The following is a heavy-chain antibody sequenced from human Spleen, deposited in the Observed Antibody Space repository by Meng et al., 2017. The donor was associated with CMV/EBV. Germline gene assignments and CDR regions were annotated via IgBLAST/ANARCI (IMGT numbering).Heavy chain of an antibody. D-gene: IGHD3-9*01. V-gene: IGHV3-9*01. CDR1: GFTFSSYS. CDR3: AKSPILSQNAFDF. CDR2: ISWNSGSI. J-gene: IGHJ3*01. Sequence: SLKISCAASGFTFSSYSMNWVRQAPGKGLEWVSGISWNSGSIGYVDSVKGRFTISRDNAKNSLYLQMNSLRVEDTALYFCAKSPILSQNAFDFWGQGTMVTVSS.